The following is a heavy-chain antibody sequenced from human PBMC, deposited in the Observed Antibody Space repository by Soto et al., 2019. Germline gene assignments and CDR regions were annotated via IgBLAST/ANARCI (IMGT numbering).Heavy chain of an antibody. J-gene: IGHJ5*02. D-gene: IGHD2-21*01. CDR3: TTSHRFRETNYFDP. Sequence: GDSVKVSCKVSGYILTELSINWVRQAPGKGLEWMGSFDPEDGEKIYAQKFQGRVTLTEDTSTDTAYMEVSSLRSEDTAMYYCTTSHRFRETNYFDPWGQGALVTVSS. CDR1: GYILTELS. V-gene: IGHV1-24*01. CDR2: FDPEDGEK.